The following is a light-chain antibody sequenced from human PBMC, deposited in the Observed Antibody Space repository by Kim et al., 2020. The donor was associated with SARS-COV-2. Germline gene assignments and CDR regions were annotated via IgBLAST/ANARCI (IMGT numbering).Light chain of an antibody. CDR2: GTS. CDR1: QTVTTSY. CDR3: QQYDSSRPGIT. V-gene: IGKV3-20*01. J-gene: IGKJ5*01. Sequence: GERAAISCRASQTVTTSYLAWYQQKPGQAPRLLIYGTSTRATDIPDRFSGSGSGTDFTLSISRLEPEDFAVYYCQQYDSSRPGITFGQGTRLEIK.